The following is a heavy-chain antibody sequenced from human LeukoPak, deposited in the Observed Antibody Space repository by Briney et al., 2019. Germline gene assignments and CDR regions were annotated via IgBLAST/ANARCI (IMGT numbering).Heavy chain of an antibody. CDR3: AKDLGPYGSGSYYYHY. V-gene: IGHV3-23*01. CDR1: GFTFSSYA. Sequence: GGSLRLSCAASGFTFSSYAMSWVRLAPGKGLEWVSAISGSGGSTYYADSVKGRFTISRDNSKNTLYLQMNSLRAEDTAVYYCAKDLGPYGSGSYYYHYWGQGTLVTVSS. D-gene: IGHD3-10*01. CDR2: ISGSGGST. J-gene: IGHJ4*02.